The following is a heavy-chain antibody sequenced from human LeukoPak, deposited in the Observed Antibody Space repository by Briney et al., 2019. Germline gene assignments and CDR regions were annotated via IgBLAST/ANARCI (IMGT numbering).Heavy chain of an antibody. CDR3: ARGSYDILTGYSDYYGIDV. J-gene: IGHJ6*04. CDR2: INGGNGNT. CDR1: GYTFTTYA. D-gene: IGHD3-9*01. Sequence: GASVKVSCKASGYTFTTYAMHWVRQAPGQRLEWMGWINGGNGNTKYSQKFQGRVTITRETSASTAYMELRSLRSEDTAVYYCARGSYDILTGYSDYYGIDVWGKGTTVTVSS. V-gene: IGHV1-3*01.